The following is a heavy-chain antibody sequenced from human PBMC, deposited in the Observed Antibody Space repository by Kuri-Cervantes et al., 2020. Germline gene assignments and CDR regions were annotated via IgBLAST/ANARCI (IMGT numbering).Heavy chain of an antibody. Sequence: GESLKISCAASGFTFSSYWMSWVRQAPGKGLEWVANIKQDGSEKYYVDSVKGRFTISRDNSKNMLFLQMNSLRAEDTAVYYCARNYVHSENWFDPWGQGTLVTVSS. J-gene: IGHJ5*02. V-gene: IGHV3-7*01. D-gene: IGHD1-7*01. CDR2: IKQDGSEK. CDR3: ARNYVHSENWFDP. CDR1: GFTFSSYW.